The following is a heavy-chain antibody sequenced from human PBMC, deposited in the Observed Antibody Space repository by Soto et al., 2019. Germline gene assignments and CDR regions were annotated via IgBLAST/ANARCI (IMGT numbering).Heavy chain of an antibody. CDR3: ARDQSLYTSDY. J-gene: IGHJ4*02. CDR2: INAGNGNT. V-gene: IGHV1-3*01. CDR1: GYTFTSYA. D-gene: IGHD4-4*01. Sequence: QVQLVQSGAEVKKPGASVKVSCKASGYTFTSYAMHWVRQAPGQRLEWMGWINAGNGNTKYSQKFLGRVTITRDTSASTAYMELSSLRSEDTAVYYCARDQSLYTSDYWGQGTLVTVSS.